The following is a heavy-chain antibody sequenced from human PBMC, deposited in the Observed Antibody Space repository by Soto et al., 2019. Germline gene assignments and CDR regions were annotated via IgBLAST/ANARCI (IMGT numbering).Heavy chain of an antibody. CDR1: GFTFSSYW. V-gene: IGHV3-74*01. CDR3: ARGRGYCSGSSCYVDL. D-gene: IGHD2-15*01. J-gene: IGHJ5*02. CDR2: INIDGSST. Sequence: EVQLVESGGGLVQPGGSLRLSCAASGFTFSSYWMHWVRQAPGKGLVWVSRINIDGSSTSYADSVKGRFTISRDNAKNXLYLHMSSLRVEVTDVYYCARGRGYCSGSSCYVDLWGQGTLVTVSS.